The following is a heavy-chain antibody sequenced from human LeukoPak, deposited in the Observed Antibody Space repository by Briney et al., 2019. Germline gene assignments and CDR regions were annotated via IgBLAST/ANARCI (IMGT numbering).Heavy chain of an antibody. V-gene: IGHV3-30*02. D-gene: IGHD2-21*02. Sequence: GGSLRLSCAASGFTFNIYGMHWVRQAPGKGLEWVTLIQPNGKDKYYADSVKGRFTVSRDNSNNMLYLQLNSLRVDDTAIYYCAKRDRVTEFDYWGQGTLVTVSS. CDR1: GFTFNIYG. J-gene: IGHJ4*02. CDR2: IQPNGKDK. CDR3: AKRDRVTEFDY.